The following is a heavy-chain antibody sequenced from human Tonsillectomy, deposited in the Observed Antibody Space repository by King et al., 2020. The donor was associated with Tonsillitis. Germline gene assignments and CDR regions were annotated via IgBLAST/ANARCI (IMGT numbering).Heavy chain of an antibody. J-gene: IGHJ6*02. Sequence: VQLVESGGAWVQPGGSLRLSCAASGFAFSSYAMSWVRQAPGKGPEWVSAITDSGSKPYYADSVEGRLTISRDNSKNTLYLQMNSLRAEDTAIYYCARGSWGVGPYYGMDVWGRGTTVTVSS. CDR2: ITDSGSKP. V-gene: IGHV3-23*04. CDR3: ARGSWGVGPYYGMDV. D-gene: IGHD1-26*01. CDR1: GFAFSSYA.